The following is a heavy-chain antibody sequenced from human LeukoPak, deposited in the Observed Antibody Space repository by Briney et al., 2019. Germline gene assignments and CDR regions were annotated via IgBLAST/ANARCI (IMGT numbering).Heavy chain of an antibody. Sequence: PSETLSLTCAVYGGSFSGYYWSWIRQPPGKGLEWIGEINHSGSTNFNPSLKSRVTISVDTSKNQFSLNLSSMTAADTAVYYCARSRLHPIIFDYWGQGALDTVSS. J-gene: IGHJ4*02. CDR2: INHSGST. D-gene: IGHD5-24*01. CDR3: ARSRLHPIIFDY. V-gene: IGHV4-34*01. CDR1: GGSFSGYY.